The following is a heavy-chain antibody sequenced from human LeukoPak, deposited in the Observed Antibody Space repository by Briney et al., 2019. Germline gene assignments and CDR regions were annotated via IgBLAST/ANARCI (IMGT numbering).Heavy chain of an antibody. D-gene: IGHD2-15*01. CDR3: ATDPLSGSCHFDY. CDR1: GYTLTELS. J-gene: IGHJ4*02. CDR2: FDPEDGET. V-gene: IGHV1-24*01. Sequence: ASVKVSCKVSGYTLTELSLHWVRQAPGTGLEWVGGFDPEDGETIYAQTFQGRVTMTEDTSTDTAYMELSSLRSEDTAVYYCATDPLSGSCHFDYWGQGTLVTVSS.